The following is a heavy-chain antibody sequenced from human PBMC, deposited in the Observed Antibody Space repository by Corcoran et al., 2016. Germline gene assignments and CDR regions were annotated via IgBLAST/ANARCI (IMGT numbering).Heavy chain of an antibody. V-gene: IGHV3-49*03. D-gene: IGHD2-2*02. Sequence: EVQLVESGGGLVQPGRSLRLSCTASGFTFGDYAMSWFRQAPGKGLEWVGFIRSKAYGGTTEYAASVKGRFTISRDDSKSIAYLQMNSLKTEDTAVYYCTRDGPPTYCSSTSCYTPGRDYYGMDVWGQGTTVTVSS. CDR2: IRSKAYGGTT. CDR1: GFTFGDYA. J-gene: IGHJ6*02. CDR3: TRDGPPTYCSSTSCYTPGRDYYGMDV.